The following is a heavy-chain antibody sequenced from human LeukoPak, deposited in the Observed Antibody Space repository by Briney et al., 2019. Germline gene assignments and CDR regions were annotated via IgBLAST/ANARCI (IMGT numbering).Heavy chain of an antibody. CDR2: ISAYNGNT. CDR1: GYTFTSYG. V-gene: IGHV1-18*01. CDR3: AAPGYCSSTSCYKDSEYFQH. J-gene: IGHJ1*01. D-gene: IGHD2-2*02. Sequence: EASVKVSRKASGYTFTSYGISWVRQAPGQGLEWMGWISAYNGNTNYAQKLQGRVTMTTDTSTSTAYMELRSLRSDDTAVYYCAAPGYCSSTSCYKDSEYFQHWGQGTLVTVSS.